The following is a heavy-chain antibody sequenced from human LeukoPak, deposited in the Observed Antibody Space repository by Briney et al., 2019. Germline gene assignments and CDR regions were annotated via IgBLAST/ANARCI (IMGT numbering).Heavy chain of an antibody. CDR2: IYYSGST. J-gene: IGHJ6*02. CDR3: ARNLKITQDYYYYGMDV. Sequence: PSETLSLTCTVPGGSISNYYWSWIRQPPGKGLEWIGYIYYSGSTNYNPSLKSRVTISVDTSKNQFSLKLSSVTAADTAVYYCARNLKITQDYYYYGMDVWGQGTTVTVSS. V-gene: IGHV4-59*12. D-gene: IGHD3-10*01. CDR1: GGSISNYY.